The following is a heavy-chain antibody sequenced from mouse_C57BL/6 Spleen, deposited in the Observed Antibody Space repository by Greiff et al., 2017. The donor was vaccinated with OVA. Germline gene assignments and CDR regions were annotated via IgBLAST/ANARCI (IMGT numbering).Heavy chain of an antibody. V-gene: IGHV1-82*01. CDR3: ARRATTVVPYYAMDY. CDR1: GYAFSSSW. CDR2: IYPGDGDT. Sequence: QVQLQQSGPELVKPGASVKISCKASGYAFSSSWMNWVKQRPGKGLEWIGRIYPGDGDTNYNGKFKGKATLTADKSSSTAYMQLSSLTSEDSAVYFCARRATTVVPYYAMDYWGQGTSVTVSS. J-gene: IGHJ4*01. D-gene: IGHD1-1*01.